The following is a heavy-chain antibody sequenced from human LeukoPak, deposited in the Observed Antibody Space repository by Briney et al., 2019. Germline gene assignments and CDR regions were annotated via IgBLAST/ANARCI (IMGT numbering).Heavy chain of an antibody. V-gene: IGHV3-30*04. CDR1: GFTFSSYA. CDR2: ISYDGSNK. J-gene: IGHJ6*04. Sequence: PGRSLRLSCAASGFTFSSYAMHWVRRAPGKGLEWVAVISYDGSNKYYADSVKGRFTISRDNSKNTLYLQMNSLRAEDTAVYYCAREIAAAGYYYYYYGMDVWGKGTTVTVSS. CDR3: AREIAAAGYYYYYYGMDV. D-gene: IGHD6-13*01.